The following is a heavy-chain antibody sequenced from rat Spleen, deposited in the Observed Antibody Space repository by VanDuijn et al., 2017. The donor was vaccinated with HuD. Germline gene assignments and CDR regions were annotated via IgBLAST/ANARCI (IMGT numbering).Heavy chain of an antibody. V-gene: IGHV3-1*01. J-gene: IGHJ3*01. D-gene: IGHD1-1*01. Sequence: EVQLQESGPGLVKPSQSLSLTCSVTGYSITSNYWGWIRKFPGNKMEWMGYISYSGSTNYNPSLKSRISITRDTSRNQFFLQVNSVTAEDTSTYYCARSEGVHYYLPFANWGQGTLVTVSS. CDR3: ARSEGVHYYLPFAN. CDR1: GYSITSNY. CDR2: ISYSGST.